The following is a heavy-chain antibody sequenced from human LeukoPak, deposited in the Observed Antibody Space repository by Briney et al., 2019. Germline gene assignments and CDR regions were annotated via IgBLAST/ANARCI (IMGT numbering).Heavy chain of an antibody. D-gene: IGHD3-10*01. CDR1: GYTLTELS. CDR3: ATERATMVRGVITRSGSMDV. V-gene: IGHV1-24*01. J-gene: IGHJ6*04. Sequence: GASVKVSCKVSGYTLTELSMHWVRQAPGKGLEWMGGFDPEDGETIYAQKFQGRVTMTEDTSTDTAYMELSSLRSEDTAVHYCATERATMVRGVITRSGSMDVWGKGTTVTVSS. CDR2: FDPEDGET.